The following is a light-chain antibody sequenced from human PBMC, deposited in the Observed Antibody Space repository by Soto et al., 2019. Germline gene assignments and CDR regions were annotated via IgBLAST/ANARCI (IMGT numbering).Light chain of an antibody. Sequence: QSALTQPASVSGSPGQSITISCTGTTSDVGGYKYVSWYQQLPGKAPKLIIYEVSYRPSGFSNRFSGSKSGNTASLTISGLQAEDEADYDCSSYRSDSTLYVFGTGTTLTVL. V-gene: IGLV2-14*01. J-gene: IGLJ1*01. CDR1: TSDVGGYKY. CDR3: SSYRSDSTLYV. CDR2: EVS.